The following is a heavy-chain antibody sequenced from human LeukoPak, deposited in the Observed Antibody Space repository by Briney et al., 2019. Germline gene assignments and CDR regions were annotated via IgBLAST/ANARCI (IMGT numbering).Heavy chain of an antibody. D-gene: IGHD5-12*01. V-gene: IGHV3-23*01. CDR1: GFTFSSYD. CDR2: IMKSGDST. Sequence: GSLRLSCVASGFTFSSYDMSWVRQAPGKGLEWVSGIMKSGDSTYYADSVKGRFTISRDNSKNTQYLQMNSLRAEDTAVYYCAKRLSAFDIWGQGTMVAVSS. J-gene: IGHJ3*02. CDR3: AKRLSAFDI.